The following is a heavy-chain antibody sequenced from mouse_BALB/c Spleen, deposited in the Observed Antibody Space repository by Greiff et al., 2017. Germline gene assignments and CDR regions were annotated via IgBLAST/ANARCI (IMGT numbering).Heavy chain of an antibody. J-gene: IGHJ3*01. CDR3: ARGTTATQFAY. D-gene: IGHD1-2*01. V-gene: IGHV3-6*02. CDR1: GYSITSGYY. CDR2: ISYDGSN. Sequence: EVQVVESGPGLVKPSQSLSLTCSVTGYSITSGYYWNWIRQFPGNKLEWMGYISYDGSNNYNPSLKNRISITRDTSKNQFFLKLNSVTTEDTATYYCARGTTATQFAYWGQGTLVTVSA.